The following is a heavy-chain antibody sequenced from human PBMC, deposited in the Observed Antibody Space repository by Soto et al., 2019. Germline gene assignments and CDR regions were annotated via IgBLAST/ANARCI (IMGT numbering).Heavy chain of an antibody. J-gene: IGHJ5*02. CDR2: IKSKTDGETK. CDR1: GFTFSHAW. Sequence: GGSLRLSCAASGFTFSHAWMSWVRQAPGKGLEWVGRIKSKTDGETKDYGAPVRGRFTISRGDSKDTLYLQMNSLRIEDTAVYYCCVVKRRDQYSTSGYWFDPWGPGTLVTVSS. V-gene: IGHV3-15*01. D-gene: IGHD2-15*01. CDR3: CVVKRRDQYSTSGYWFDP.